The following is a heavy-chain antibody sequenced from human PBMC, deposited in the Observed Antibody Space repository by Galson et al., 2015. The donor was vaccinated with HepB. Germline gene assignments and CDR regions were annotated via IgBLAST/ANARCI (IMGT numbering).Heavy chain of an antibody. CDR3: ARGELDFWSGYYDY. V-gene: IGHV1-18*01. Sequence: SVKVSCKASGYIFSTYGISWVRQAPGQGLEWMGWIGANDGNTNYAQKLYGRVTMTTDTSTSTAYMELRSLRSDDTAVYYCARGELDFWSGYYDYWGQGTLVTVSS. D-gene: IGHD3-3*01. CDR1: GYIFSTYG. J-gene: IGHJ4*02. CDR2: IGANDGNT.